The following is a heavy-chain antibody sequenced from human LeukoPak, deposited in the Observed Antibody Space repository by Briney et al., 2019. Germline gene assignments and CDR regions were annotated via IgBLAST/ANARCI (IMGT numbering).Heavy chain of an antibody. D-gene: IGHD3-10*01. CDR3: ASMIEYYYGSGSYYPLDY. CDR2: INPNSGGT. J-gene: IGHJ4*02. Sequence: ASVKVSCKASGYTFTGYYMHWVRQAPGRGLEWMGWINPNSGGTNYAQKFQGRVTMTRDTSISTAYMELSRLRSDDTAVYYCASMIEYYYGSGSYYPLDYWGQGTLVTVSS. CDR1: GYTFTGYY. V-gene: IGHV1-2*02.